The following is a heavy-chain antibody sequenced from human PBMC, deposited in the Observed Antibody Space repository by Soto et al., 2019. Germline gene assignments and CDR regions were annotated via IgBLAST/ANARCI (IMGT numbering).Heavy chain of an antibody. CDR1: GYTFTSYG. D-gene: IGHD3-22*01. Sequence: ASVKVSCKASGYTFTSYGISWVRQAPGQGLEWMGWISAYNGNTNYAQKLQGRVTMTTDTSTSIAYMELRSLRSVDTAVYYCARGGNFYDSSSYSYWGQGTLVTVSS. V-gene: IGHV1-18*01. CDR2: ISAYNGNT. CDR3: ARGGNFYDSSSYSY. J-gene: IGHJ4*02.